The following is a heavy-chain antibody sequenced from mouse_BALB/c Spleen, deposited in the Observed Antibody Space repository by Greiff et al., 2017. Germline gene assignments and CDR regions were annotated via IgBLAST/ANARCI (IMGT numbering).Heavy chain of an antibody. CDR3: ARWDY. V-gene: IGHV1S81*02. J-gene: IGHJ4*01. CDR2: INPSNGRT. Sequence: QVQLQQPGAELVKPGASVKLSCKASGYTFTSYWMHWVQQRPGQGLEWIGEINPSNGRTNYNEKFKSKATLTVDKSSSTAYMHLSSLTSEDSAVYNCARWDYWGQGTSVTVSA. CDR1: GYTFTSYW.